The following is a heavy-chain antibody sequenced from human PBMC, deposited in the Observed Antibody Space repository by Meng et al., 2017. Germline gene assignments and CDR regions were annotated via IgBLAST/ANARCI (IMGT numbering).Heavy chain of an antibody. Sequence: GESLKISCAASGFTFSDHYMDWVRQAPGKGLEWVGRTRNKANSYTTEYAASVKGRFTISRDDSKNSLYLQMNSLKTEDTAVYYCAREWGRGSSSNWFDPWGQGTLVTVSS. J-gene: IGHJ5*02. D-gene: IGHD1-26*01. CDR3: AREWGRGSSSNWFDP. CDR2: TRNKANSYTT. V-gene: IGHV3-72*01. CDR1: GFTFSDHY.